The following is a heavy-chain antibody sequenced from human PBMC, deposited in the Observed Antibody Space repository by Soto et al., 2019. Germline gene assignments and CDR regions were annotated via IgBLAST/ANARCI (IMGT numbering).Heavy chain of an antibody. Sequence: LRLSCAVSGFTFTSYAMTWVRQAPGKGLEWVSAISGSGGSEFYADSVKGRFTISRDNSKNTLYLQMKSLRAEDTALYYCAKGDTTMITDYYAMDVWGQGTTVTVSS. J-gene: IGHJ6*02. CDR2: ISGSGGSE. D-gene: IGHD5-18*01. CDR3: AKGDTTMITDYYAMDV. V-gene: IGHV3-23*01. CDR1: GFTFTSYA.